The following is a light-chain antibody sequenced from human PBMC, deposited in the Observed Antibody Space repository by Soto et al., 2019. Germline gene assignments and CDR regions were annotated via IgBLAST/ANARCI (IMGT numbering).Light chain of an antibody. CDR3: QQYNSYCT. V-gene: IGKV1-5*03. CDR2: KAS. Sequence: DSQMTQSASTLSASVGDRVTITCRASQSISSWLAWYQQKPGKAPKLLIYKASSLESGVPSRFSGSGSGTEFTLTISSLQPDDFATYYCQQYNSYCTFGQGTKV. J-gene: IGKJ1*01. CDR1: QSISSW.